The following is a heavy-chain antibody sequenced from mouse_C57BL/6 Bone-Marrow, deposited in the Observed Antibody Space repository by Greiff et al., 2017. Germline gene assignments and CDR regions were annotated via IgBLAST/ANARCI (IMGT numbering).Heavy chain of an antibody. V-gene: IGHV1-54*01. J-gene: IGHJ2*01. CDR1: GYAFTNYL. D-gene: IGHD1-1*01. CDR2: INPGSGGT. Sequence: QVQLQQSGAELVRPGTSVKVSCKASGYAFTNYLIEWVKQRPGQGLEWIGVINPGSGGTNYNEKFKGKATLTADKSSSTAYMQLSSLTSEDSAVYFCARGGVGFDYWGKGTTLTVAS. CDR3: ARGGVGFDY.